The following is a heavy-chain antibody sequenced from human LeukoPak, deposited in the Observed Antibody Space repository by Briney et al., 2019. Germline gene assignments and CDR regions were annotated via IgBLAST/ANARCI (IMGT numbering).Heavy chain of an antibody. CDR3: ARVFKGGSYNWFDP. Sequence: SETLSLTYTVSGGSISSNNYYWSWIRQPPGKGLEWIGEINHSGSTNYNPSLKSRVTISVDTSKNQFSLKLSSVTAADTAVYYCARVFKGGSYNWFDPWGQGTLVTVSS. V-gene: IGHV4-39*07. J-gene: IGHJ5*02. CDR1: GGSISSNNYY. CDR2: INHSGST. D-gene: IGHD1-26*01.